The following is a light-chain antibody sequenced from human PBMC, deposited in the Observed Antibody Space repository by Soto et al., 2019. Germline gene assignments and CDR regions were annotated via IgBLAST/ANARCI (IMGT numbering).Light chain of an antibody. CDR3: SSLTSGSTRV. CDR2: EVT. V-gene: IGLV2-14*01. CDR1: SSDVGGYDY. J-gene: IGLJ1*01. Sequence: QSALTQPASVSGSPGQSITISCTGTSSDVGGYDYVSWYQQHPDKAPKLIIYEVTDRPSGVSSRFSGSKSGNTASLTISGVQAEDEADYYCSSLTSGSTRVFGTGTKLTVL.